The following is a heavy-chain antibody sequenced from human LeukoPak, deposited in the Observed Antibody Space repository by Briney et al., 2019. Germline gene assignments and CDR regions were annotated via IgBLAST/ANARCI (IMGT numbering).Heavy chain of an antibody. V-gene: IGHV4-38-2*02. D-gene: IGHD3-10*01. CDR3: ARGFRVDMVRGVMGFDY. CDR1: GYSISSGYY. CDR2: IYHSGST. J-gene: IGHJ4*02. Sequence: SETLSLTCTVSGYSISSGYYWGWIRQPPGKGLEWIGSIYHSGSTYYNPSLKSRVTISVDTSKNQFSLKLSSVTAADTAVYYCARGFRVDMVRGVMGFDYWGQGTLVTVSS.